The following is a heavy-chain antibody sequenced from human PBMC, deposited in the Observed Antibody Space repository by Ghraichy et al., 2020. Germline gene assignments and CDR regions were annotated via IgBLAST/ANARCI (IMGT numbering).Heavy chain of an antibody. D-gene: IGHD5-12*01. J-gene: IGHJ4*02. CDR1: GFDFSDYN. V-gene: IGHV3-21*01. CDR2: ITSVGTYI. Sequence: GESLNISCAASGFDFSDYNMNWVRQAPGKGLEWVSSITSVGTYIYYSDSVKGRFTISRDNAKNSLYLQVDSLRAEDTAVYYCARWYRGYQHTGFDYWGQGTRVTVAS. CDR3: ARWYRGYQHTGFDY.